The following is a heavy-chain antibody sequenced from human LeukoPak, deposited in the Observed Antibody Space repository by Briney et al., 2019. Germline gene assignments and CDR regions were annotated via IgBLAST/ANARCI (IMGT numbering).Heavy chain of an antibody. CDR3: ARDGEQWLVGFDY. D-gene: IGHD6-19*01. Sequence: GASVKVSCKVSGYTLTELSMHWVRQAPGQGLEWMGWINPNSGGTNYAQKFQGRVTMTRDTSISTAYMELSRLRSDDTAVYYCARDGEQWLVGFDYWGQGTLVTVSS. J-gene: IGHJ4*02. CDR1: GYTLTELS. V-gene: IGHV1-2*02. CDR2: INPNSGGT.